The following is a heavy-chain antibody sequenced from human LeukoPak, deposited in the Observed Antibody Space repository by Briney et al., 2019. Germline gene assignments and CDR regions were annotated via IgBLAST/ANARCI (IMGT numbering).Heavy chain of an antibody. CDR1: GGSINSYY. V-gene: IGHV4-59*01. J-gene: IGHJ4*02. CDR3: ARIFGFGGGYFDY. Sequence: PSETLSLTCTVSGGSINSYYWSWIRQAPGKGLEGIGYISYSGTTNYNPSLKSRLSMSVDTSKNQFSLKLSSVTAADPAVYFCARIFGFGGGYFDYWGQGTLVTVSS. CDR2: ISYSGTT. D-gene: IGHD3-10*01.